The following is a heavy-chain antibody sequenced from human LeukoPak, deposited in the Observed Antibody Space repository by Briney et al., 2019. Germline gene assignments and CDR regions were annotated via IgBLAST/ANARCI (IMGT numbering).Heavy chain of an antibody. D-gene: IGHD3-22*01. Sequence: SETLSLTCAVYGGSFSGYYWSWIRQPPGKGLEWIGEINHSGSTNYNPSLKSRVTISVDTSKNQFSLKLSSVTAADTAVYYCARREDVTMIVVVISVAFDIWGQGTMVTVSS. CDR3: ARREDVTMIVVVISVAFDI. CDR1: GGSFSGYY. CDR2: INHSGST. J-gene: IGHJ3*02. V-gene: IGHV4-34*01.